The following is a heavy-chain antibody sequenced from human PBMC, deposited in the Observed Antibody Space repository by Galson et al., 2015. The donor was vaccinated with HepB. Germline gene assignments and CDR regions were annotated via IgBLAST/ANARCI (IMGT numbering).Heavy chain of an antibody. J-gene: IGHJ4*02. CDR3: ARTPRSELELRSVGDY. V-gene: IGHV1-8*01. Sequence: SVKVSCKASGYTFTSYDINWVRQATGQGLEWMGWMNPNSGNTGYAQKFQGRVTMTRNTSISTAYMELSSLRSEDTAVYYCARTPRSELELRSVGDYWGQGTLVTVSS. CDR1: GYTFTSYD. D-gene: IGHD1-7*01. CDR2: MNPNSGNT.